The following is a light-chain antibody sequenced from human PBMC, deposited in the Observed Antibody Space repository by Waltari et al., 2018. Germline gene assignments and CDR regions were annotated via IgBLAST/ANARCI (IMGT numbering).Light chain of an antibody. V-gene: IGKV3-20*01. Sequence: EIVLTQSPGTLSLSPGERATLSCRASQSVSRTLAWYQQKPGQAPRLLIYGASTRATGIPERFSGGGSGTDFSLTISRLEPEDFALYYCQHYVRLPATFGQGTKVEIK. CDR2: GAS. J-gene: IGKJ1*01. CDR3: QHYVRLPAT. CDR1: QSVSRT.